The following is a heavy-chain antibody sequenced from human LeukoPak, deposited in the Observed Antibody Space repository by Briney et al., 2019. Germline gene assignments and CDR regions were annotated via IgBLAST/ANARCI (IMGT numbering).Heavy chain of an antibody. CDR3: ARDSYGTS. CDR2: ISYDGSNK. V-gene: IGHV3-30*04. CDR1: GFTFSSYA. J-gene: IGHJ5*02. D-gene: IGHD3-16*01. Sequence: GRSLRLSCAASGFTFSSYAMHWVRQAPGKGLEWVAVISYDGSNKYYADSVKGRFTISRDNSKNTLYLQMNSLRAEDTAVYYCARDSYGTSWGQGTLVTVSS.